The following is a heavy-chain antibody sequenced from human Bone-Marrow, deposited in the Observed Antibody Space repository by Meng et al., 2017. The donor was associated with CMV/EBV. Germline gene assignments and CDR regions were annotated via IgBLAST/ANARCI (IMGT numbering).Heavy chain of an antibody. J-gene: IGHJ3*02. V-gene: IGHV4-28*05. CDR1: GYSVRSRNY. CDR3: ARTDGAAAGLYAFDI. CDR2: IYYSGTI. D-gene: IGHD3-10*01. Sequence: ETLSLTCAVSGYSVRSRNYWGWIRQPPGKGLEWIGYIYYSGTIYYNPSLKSRVTMSVDTSKNQFSLKLASVTAVDTAVYFCARTDGAAAGLYAFDIWGQGTMVTVSS.